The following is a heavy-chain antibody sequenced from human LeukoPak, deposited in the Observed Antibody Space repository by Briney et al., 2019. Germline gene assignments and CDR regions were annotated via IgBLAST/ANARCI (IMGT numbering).Heavy chain of an antibody. CDR2: ISSSSSYI. CDR3: AKDQGSRYGYNYYFDY. Sequence: PGGSLRLSCAASGFTFSSYSMNWVRQAPGKGLEWVSSISSSSSYIYYADSVRGRFTISRDNSKNTVYLQMNSLRAEDTAVYYCAKDQGSRYGYNYYFDYWGQGTLITVSS. J-gene: IGHJ4*02. CDR1: GFTFSSYS. D-gene: IGHD5-24*01. V-gene: IGHV3-21*01.